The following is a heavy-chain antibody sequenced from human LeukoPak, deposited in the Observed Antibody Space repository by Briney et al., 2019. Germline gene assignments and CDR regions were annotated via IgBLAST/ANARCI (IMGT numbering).Heavy chain of an antibody. J-gene: IGHJ5*02. D-gene: IGHD3-9*01. Sequence: PGGSLRLSCAASGFTFSSYWMSWVRQAPGKGLEWVANIKQDGSEEYYVDSVKGRFTISRDNANNSLYLQMDSLRADDTAVYYCARDSSTYYDILTGYYEYNWFDPWGQGTLVTVSS. CDR3: ARDSSTYYDILTGYYEYNWFDP. CDR2: IKQDGSEE. V-gene: IGHV3-7*01. CDR1: GFTFSSYW.